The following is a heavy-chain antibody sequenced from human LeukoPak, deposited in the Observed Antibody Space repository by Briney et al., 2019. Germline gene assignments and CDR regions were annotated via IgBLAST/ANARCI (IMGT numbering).Heavy chain of an antibody. J-gene: IGHJ4*02. CDR2: IIPILGIA. Sequence: GASVKVSCKASGGTFSSYAISWVRQAPGQGLGWMGRIIPILGIANYAQKFQGRVTITADKSTSTAYMELSSLRSEDTAVYYCARVEYYDFWSGYSPFDYWGQGTLVTVSS. D-gene: IGHD3-3*01. CDR3: ARVEYYDFWSGYSPFDY. CDR1: GGTFSSYA. V-gene: IGHV1-69*04.